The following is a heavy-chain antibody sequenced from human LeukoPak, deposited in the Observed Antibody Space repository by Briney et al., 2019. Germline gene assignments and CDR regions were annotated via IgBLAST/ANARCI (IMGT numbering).Heavy chain of an antibody. J-gene: IGHJ3*02. CDR3: ARGRYCSADICSGGDAFDI. D-gene: IGHD2-15*01. CDR1: GGSINNYY. Sequence: HPSETLSLTCTVSGGSINNYYWSWFRQPAGKGLEWIGRIYTRGSTNYNPSLKSRVTMSVDTSKNQFSLKLSSVTAADTAVYYCARGRYCSADICSGGDAFDIWGQGTMVSVSS. V-gene: IGHV4-4*07. CDR2: IYTRGST.